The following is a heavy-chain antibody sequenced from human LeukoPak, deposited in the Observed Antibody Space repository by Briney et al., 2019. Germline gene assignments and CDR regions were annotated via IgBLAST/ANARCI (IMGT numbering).Heavy chain of an antibody. J-gene: IGHJ4*02. CDR2: INTDGSSP. CDR1: GFTFSSYW. Sequence: GGSLRLSRAASGFTFSSYWMHWVRQAPGKGLVWVSRINTDGSSPTYVDSVKGRFTISRDNAKNTLYLQINSLRAEDTAVYYCARGRVTSSWYYFDYWGQGALVTVSS. V-gene: IGHV3-74*01. D-gene: IGHD6-13*01. CDR3: ARGRVTSSWYYFDY.